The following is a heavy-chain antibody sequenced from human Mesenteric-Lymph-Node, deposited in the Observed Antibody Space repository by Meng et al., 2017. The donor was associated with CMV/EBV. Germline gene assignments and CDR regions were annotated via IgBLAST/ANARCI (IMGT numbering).Heavy chain of an antibody. V-gene: IGHV4-39*07. CDR1: GGSISSSSYY. CDR3: ARDVIVVVPAAMALYYYYGMDV. D-gene: IGHD2-2*01. J-gene: IGHJ6*02. CDR2: IYYSGST. Sequence: SETLSLTCTVSGGSISSSSYYWGWIRQPPGKGLEWIGSIYYSGSTYYNPSLKSRVTISVDTSKNQFSLKVNSVTAADTAVYYCARDVIVVVPAAMALYYYYGMDVWGQGTTVTVSS.